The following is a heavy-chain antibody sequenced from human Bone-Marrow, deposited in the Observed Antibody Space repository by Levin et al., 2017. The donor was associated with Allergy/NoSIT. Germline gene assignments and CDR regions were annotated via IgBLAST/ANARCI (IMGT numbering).Heavy chain of an antibody. V-gene: IGHV3-73*01. CDR3: TRRRTDTADTYFDY. J-gene: IGHJ4*02. D-gene: IGHD5-18*01. Sequence: GGSLRLSCAASGFTFSGAAIHWVRQASGKGLEWVGRIRSKANNYATAYAASEKGRFTISSDDSKNTAYLQMNSLKIEDTAVYFCTRRRTDTADTYFDYWGQGTLVTVSS. CDR1: GFTFSGAA. CDR2: IRSKANNYAT.